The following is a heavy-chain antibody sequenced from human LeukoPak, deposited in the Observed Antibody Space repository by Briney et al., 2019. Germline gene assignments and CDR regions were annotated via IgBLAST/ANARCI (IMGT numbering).Heavy chain of an antibody. J-gene: IGHJ5*02. V-gene: IGHV4-59*01. CDR2: IYYSGST. CDR3: ARTRRITIFGVVSYWFDP. CDR1: GGSISSYY. D-gene: IGHD3-3*01. Sequence: SETLSLTCTVSGGSISSYYWSWIRQPPGKGLEWIGYIYYSGSTNYNPSLKSRVTISVDTSKNQFSLKLSSVTAADTAVYYCARTRRITIFGVVSYWFDPWGQGTLVTVSS.